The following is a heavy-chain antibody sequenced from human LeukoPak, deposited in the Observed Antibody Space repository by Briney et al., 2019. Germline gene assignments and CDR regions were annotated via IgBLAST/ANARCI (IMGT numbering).Heavy chain of an antibody. J-gene: IGHJ4*02. CDR2: IYTSGST. Sequence: SSETLSLTCTVSGGSISSYYWSWIRQPAGKGLEWIGRIYTSGSTNYNPSLKSRVTMSVDTSKNQFSLKLNSVTAADTAVYYCAREGDSSGYPEYWGQGTLVTVSS. CDR1: GGSISSYY. V-gene: IGHV4-4*07. CDR3: AREGDSSGYPEY. D-gene: IGHD3-22*01.